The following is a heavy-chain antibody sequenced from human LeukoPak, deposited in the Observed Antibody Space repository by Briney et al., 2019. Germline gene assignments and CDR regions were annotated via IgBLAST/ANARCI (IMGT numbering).Heavy chain of an antibody. Sequence: GGSLRLSCVVSGFTFSTSAMRWVRQAPGKGLEWVSGISESGGSTYYADSVKGRFTSSRDNSKNTLYLQMNNLRAEDTAAYYCAKGSFWGQGTLVTVSS. V-gene: IGHV3-23*01. CDR2: ISESGGST. CDR3: AKGSF. CDR1: GFTFSTSA. J-gene: IGHJ4*02. D-gene: IGHD3-10*01.